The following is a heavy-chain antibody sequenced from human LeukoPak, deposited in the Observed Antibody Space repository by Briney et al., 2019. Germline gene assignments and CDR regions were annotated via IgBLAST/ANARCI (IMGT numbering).Heavy chain of an antibody. CDR1: GGSISSSSYY. D-gene: IGHD5-18*01. Sequence: PSETLFLTCTVSGGSISSSSYYWAGIPQPPGKGLEWLGGIYYSGSTYYNPSLKSRVTISVDTSKNQFSLKLSSVTAADTAVYYCARVRRGYSYGYGGHYFDYWGQGTLVTVSS. CDR2: IYYSGST. J-gene: IGHJ4*02. CDR3: ARVRRGYSYGYGGHYFDY. V-gene: IGHV4-39*07.